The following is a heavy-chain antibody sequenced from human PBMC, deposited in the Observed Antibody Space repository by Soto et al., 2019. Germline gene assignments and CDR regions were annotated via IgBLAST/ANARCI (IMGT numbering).Heavy chain of an antibody. CDR2: ISAYNGNT. Sequence: ASVKVSCKASGYTFTSYGISWVRQAPGQGLEWMGWISAYNGNTNYAQKLQGRVTMTTDTSTSTAYMELRSLRSDDTAVYYCARVGDYYDSSGYYRLLWFDPWGQGTLVTVSS. D-gene: IGHD3-22*01. V-gene: IGHV1-18*01. J-gene: IGHJ5*02. CDR3: ARVGDYYDSSGYYRLLWFDP. CDR1: GYTFTSYG.